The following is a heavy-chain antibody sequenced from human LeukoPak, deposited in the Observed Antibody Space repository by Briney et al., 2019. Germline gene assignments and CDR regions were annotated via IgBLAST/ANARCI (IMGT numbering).Heavy chain of an antibody. D-gene: IGHD5-18*01. CDR2: IYYSGRP. CDR3: ARDSVGYSYGPFDY. CDR1: VGPISRGNYY. Sequence: SQTQTLPCTVSVGPISRGNYYGRSICQHPAKGRDRHGYIYYSGRPYYNPSLKSRITISVDTSKNQFSLKLSSVTAADTAVYYCARDSVGYSYGPFDYWGQGTLVTVSS. V-gene: IGHV4-31*03. J-gene: IGHJ4*02.